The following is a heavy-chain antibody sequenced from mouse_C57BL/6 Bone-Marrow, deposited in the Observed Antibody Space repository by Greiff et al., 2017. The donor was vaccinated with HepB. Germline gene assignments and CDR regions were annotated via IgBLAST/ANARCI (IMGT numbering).Heavy chain of an antibody. D-gene: IGHD4-1*02. CDR2: IDPSDSYT. CDR3: AGGGLNWDWYFDV. J-gene: IGHJ1*03. V-gene: IGHV1-59*01. CDR1: GYTFTSYW. Sequence: QVQLQQPGAELVRPGTSVKLSCKASGYTFTSYWMHWVKQRPGQGLEWIGVIDPSDSYTNYNQKFKGKATLTVDTSSSTAYMQLSSLTSEDSAVYYCAGGGLNWDWYFDVWGTGTTVTVSA.